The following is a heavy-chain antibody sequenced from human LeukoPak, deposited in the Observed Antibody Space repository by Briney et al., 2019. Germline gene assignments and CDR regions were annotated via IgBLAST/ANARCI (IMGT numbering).Heavy chain of an antibody. CDR3: ALVVPAALGWFDP. V-gene: IGHV1-69*02. D-gene: IGHD2-2*01. J-gene: IGHJ5*02. CDR1: GGTFSSYT. Sequence: ASVKVSCKASGGTFSSYTISWVRQAPGQGLEWMGRIIPILGIANYAQKFQGRVTITADKSTSTAYMELSSLRSEDTAVYYCALVVPAALGWFDPWGQGTLVTVSS. CDR2: IIPILGIA.